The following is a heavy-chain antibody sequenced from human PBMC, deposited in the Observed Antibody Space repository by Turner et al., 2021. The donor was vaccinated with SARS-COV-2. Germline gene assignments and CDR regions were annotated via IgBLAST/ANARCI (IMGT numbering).Heavy chain of an antibody. Sequence: EVQLVESGGGLVKPGGSLRLSCAASGFTFSSYSMNWVRQAPGKGLEWVSSIRSSSSYIYYADSVKGRFTISRDNAKNSLYLQMNSLRAEDTAVYYCARSPTAPGYYYDSSGYYTPYYFDYWGQGTLVTVSS. CDR3: ARSPTAPGYYYDSSGYYTPYYFDY. V-gene: IGHV3-21*01. J-gene: IGHJ4*02. CDR1: GFTFSSYS. D-gene: IGHD3-22*01. CDR2: IRSSSSYI.